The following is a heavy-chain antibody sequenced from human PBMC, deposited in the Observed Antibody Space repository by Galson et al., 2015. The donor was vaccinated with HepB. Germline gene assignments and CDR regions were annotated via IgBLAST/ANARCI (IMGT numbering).Heavy chain of an antibody. V-gene: IGHV4-39*01. D-gene: IGHD3-3*01. J-gene: IGHJ4*02. CDR2: IYYSGST. Sequence: SETLSLTCTVSGGSISSSNYYWGWIRQPPGEGLEWIGSIYYSGSTYYNPSLKSRVTISVDTSKNQFSLKLSSVTAADTALYYCARHRITIFGVVMTPYYFDYWGQGTLVTVSS. CDR3: ARHRITIFGVVMTPYYFDY. CDR1: GGSISSSNYY.